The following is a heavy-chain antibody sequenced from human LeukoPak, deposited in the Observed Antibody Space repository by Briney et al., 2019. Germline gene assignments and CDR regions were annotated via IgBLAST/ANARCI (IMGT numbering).Heavy chain of an antibody. J-gene: IGHJ4*02. D-gene: IGHD3-22*01. Sequence: GRSLRLSCAASGFTFSSYGMHWVRQAPGKGLEWVAVIWYDGSNKYYADSMKGRFTISRDNSKNTLYLQMNSLRAEDTALYYCAKDRDGYDSSEIDYWGQGTLVTVSS. CDR3: AKDRDGYDSSEIDY. CDR1: GFTFSSYG. V-gene: IGHV3-33*06. CDR2: IWYDGSNK.